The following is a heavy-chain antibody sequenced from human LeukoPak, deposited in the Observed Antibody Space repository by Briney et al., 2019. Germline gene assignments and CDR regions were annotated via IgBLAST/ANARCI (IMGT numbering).Heavy chain of an antibody. CDR1: GYTFTSYY. Sequence: ASVKVSCKASGYTFTSYYMHCVRQSPGQGLEWMGIINPSGGSTSYAQKFQGRVTMTRDTSTSTVYMELSSLRSEDTAVYYCASEYSYGLGAFDIWGQGTMVTVSS. CDR3: ASEYSYGLGAFDI. CDR2: INPSGGST. V-gene: IGHV1-46*01. J-gene: IGHJ3*02. D-gene: IGHD5-18*01.